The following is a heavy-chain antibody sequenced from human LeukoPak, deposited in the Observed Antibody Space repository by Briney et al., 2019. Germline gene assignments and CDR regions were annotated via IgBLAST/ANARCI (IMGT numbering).Heavy chain of an antibody. CDR1: GFTVSSNY. CDR3: ARGMYSSGWFTFDP. CDR2: IYSGGST. J-gene: IGHJ5*02. Sequence: GGSLRLSCAASGFTVSSNYMSWVRQAPGKGLEWVSVIYSGGSTYYADSVKGRFTISRDNSKNTLYLQMNSLRAEDTAVYYCARGMYSSGWFTFDPWGQGTLVTVSS. V-gene: IGHV3-66*01. D-gene: IGHD6-19*01.